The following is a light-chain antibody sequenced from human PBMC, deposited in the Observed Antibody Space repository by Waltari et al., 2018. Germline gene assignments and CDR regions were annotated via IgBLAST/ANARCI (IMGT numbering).Light chain of an antibody. Sequence: SCRASQSVGTYLAWYQQRPGQSPRLLIYDASYRATGIPGRFSGSGSETDFTLTISSLQPEDFAVYYCQQRRSWPVTFGGGTRVQI. V-gene: IGKV3-11*01. J-gene: IGKJ4*01. CDR2: DAS. CDR3: QQRRSWPVT. CDR1: QSVGTY.